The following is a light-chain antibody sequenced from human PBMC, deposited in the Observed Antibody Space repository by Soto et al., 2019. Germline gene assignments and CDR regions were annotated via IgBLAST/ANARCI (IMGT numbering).Light chain of an antibody. CDR2: GVT. V-gene: IGLV2-14*01. Sequence: QSVLTQPASVSGSPGQSITISCTGTSSDVGAYYSVSWYQHHPGKAPKLIIYGVTNRPSGVSNRFSGSKSGNTASLTISGLQAEDEADYHCSSYTSGSSPYVFGNGIKVAVL. J-gene: IGLJ1*01. CDR3: SSYTSGSSPYV. CDR1: SSDVGAYYS.